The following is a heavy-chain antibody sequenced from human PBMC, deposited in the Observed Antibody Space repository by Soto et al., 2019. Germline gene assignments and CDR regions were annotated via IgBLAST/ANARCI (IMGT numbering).Heavy chain of an antibody. V-gene: IGHV4-30-4*01. D-gene: IGHD3-22*01. Sequence: QVQLQESGPGLVKPSQTLSLTCTVSGGSISSGDYYWSWIRQPPGKGLEWIGYIYYSGSTYYNPSLKIRVTISVDTSKNQFSLKLSSVTAADTAVYYCARELDSSGYYCDYWGQGTLVTVSS. J-gene: IGHJ4*02. CDR2: IYYSGST. CDR1: GGSISSGDYY. CDR3: ARELDSSGYYCDY.